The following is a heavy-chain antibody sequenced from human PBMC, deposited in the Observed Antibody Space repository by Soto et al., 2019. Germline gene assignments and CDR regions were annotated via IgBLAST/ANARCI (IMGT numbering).Heavy chain of an antibody. Sequence: GESLTISCKGSGYSFTSYWISWVRQMPGKGLEWMGRIDPSDSYTNYSPSFQGHVTISADKSISTAYLQWSSLKASDTAMYYCARHQYSSSWDQSGYYYYYGMDVWGQGTTVTVS. CDR1: GYSFTSYW. CDR2: IDPSDSYT. J-gene: IGHJ6*02. CDR3: ARHQYSSSWDQSGYYYYYGMDV. V-gene: IGHV5-10-1*01. D-gene: IGHD6-13*01.